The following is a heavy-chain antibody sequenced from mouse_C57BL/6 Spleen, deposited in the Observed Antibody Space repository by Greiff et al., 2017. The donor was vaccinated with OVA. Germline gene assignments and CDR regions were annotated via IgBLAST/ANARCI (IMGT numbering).Heavy chain of an antibody. CDR3: ARDDGNYLFAY. CDR1: GYSITSGYY. V-gene: IGHV3-6*01. D-gene: IGHD2-1*01. Sequence: EVQLQESGPGLVKPSQSLSLTCSVTGYSITSGYYWNWIRQFPGNKLEWMGYISYDGSNNYNPSLKNRISITRDTSKNQFFLKLNSVTTEDTATYYCARDDGNYLFAYWGQGTLVTVSA. J-gene: IGHJ3*01. CDR2: ISYDGSN.